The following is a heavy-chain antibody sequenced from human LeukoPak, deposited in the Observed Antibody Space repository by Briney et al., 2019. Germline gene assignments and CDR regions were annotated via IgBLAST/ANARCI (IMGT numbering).Heavy chain of an antibody. D-gene: IGHD5-18*01. CDR3: AIDSYGYDNWFDP. CDR1: GYTFTSYA. Sequence: GASVKVSCKAAGYTFTSYAMNWVRQAPGQVLEWMGWINTNTGNPTYAQGFTGRFVFSLDTSVSTAYLRISSLKAEDTAVYYCAIDSYGYDNWFDPWGQGTLVTVSS. V-gene: IGHV7-4-1*02. CDR2: INTNTGNP. J-gene: IGHJ5*02.